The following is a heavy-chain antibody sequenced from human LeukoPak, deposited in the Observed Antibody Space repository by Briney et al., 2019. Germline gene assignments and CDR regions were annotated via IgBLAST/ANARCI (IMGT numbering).Heavy chain of an antibody. CDR3: ARVVVVVTTWVFPYFDY. J-gene: IGHJ4*02. V-gene: IGHV4-39*01. D-gene: IGHD2-21*02. CDR1: GGSISSSSYY. CDR2: IYYSGST. Sequence: PSETLSLTCTVSGGSISSSSYYWGWIGQPPGKGLEWIGSIYYSGSTYYNPSLKSRATISVNSSKNQFSLKLSSVTAAATVVYYCARVVVVVTTWVFPYFDYWGQGTLVTVSS.